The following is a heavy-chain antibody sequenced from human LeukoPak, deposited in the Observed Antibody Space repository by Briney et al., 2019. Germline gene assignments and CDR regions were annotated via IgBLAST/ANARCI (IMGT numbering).Heavy chain of an antibody. J-gene: IGHJ5*02. CDR3: ARDWYYYDSSGSANWFDP. D-gene: IGHD3-22*01. CDR1: GYTFTSYY. Sequence: ASVKDSCKASGYTFTSYYMHWVRQAPGQEREWMGIINPSGGSTSYAQKFQGRVTMTRDTSTSTVYMELSSLRSEDTAVYYCARDWYYYDSSGSANWFDPWGQGALVTVSS. V-gene: IGHV1-46*01. CDR2: INPSGGST.